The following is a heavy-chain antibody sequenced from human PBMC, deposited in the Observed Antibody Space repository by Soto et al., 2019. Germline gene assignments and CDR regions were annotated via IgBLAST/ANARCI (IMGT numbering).Heavy chain of an antibody. CDR3: ARDSVGSGYD. J-gene: IGHJ4*02. Sequence: QVQLQESGPGLVKTSETLSLTCAVSGGSISGYYWSWIRQPPGKRLEWIGYIYYSGYTNYNPSLKSRVTIAVDRSKNQFSLELRSVTASDTAVYYCARDSVGSGYDWGQGTLVTVSS. CDR1: GGSISGYY. V-gene: IGHV4-59*01. CDR2: IYYSGYT. D-gene: IGHD5-12*01.